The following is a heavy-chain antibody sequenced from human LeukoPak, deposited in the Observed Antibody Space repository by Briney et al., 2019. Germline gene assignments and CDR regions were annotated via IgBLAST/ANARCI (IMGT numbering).Heavy chain of an antibody. Sequence: GGSLRLSCAASGFTFSNDRMNWVRLAPGKGLEWVSSISRSSSYIYYADSVRGRFTISRDNAKKSLYLQMNSLRAEETAVYYCARDGGFGDTDYWDFDLWGRGTLVTVSS. J-gene: IGHJ2*01. CDR3: ARDGGFGDTDYWDFDL. CDR1: GFTFSNDR. CDR2: ISRSSSYI. D-gene: IGHD3-3*01. V-gene: IGHV3-21*01.